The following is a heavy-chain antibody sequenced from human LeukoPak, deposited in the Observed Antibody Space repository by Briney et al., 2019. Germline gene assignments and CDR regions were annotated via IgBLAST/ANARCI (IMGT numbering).Heavy chain of an antibody. CDR3: ARELVYYYDSSGYYPLHYFDY. D-gene: IGHD3-22*01. Sequence: PSEILSLTCTVSGGSISSGSYYWGWIRQPPGKGLEWIGYIYYSGSTNYNPSLKSRVTISVDTSKNQFSLKLSSVTAADTAVYYCARELVYYYDSSGYYPLHYFDYWGQGTLVTVSS. J-gene: IGHJ4*02. CDR2: IYYSGST. CDR1: GGSISSGSYY. V-gene: IGHV4-61*01.